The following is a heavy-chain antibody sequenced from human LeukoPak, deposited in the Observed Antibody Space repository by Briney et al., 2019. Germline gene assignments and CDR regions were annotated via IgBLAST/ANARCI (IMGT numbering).Heavy chain of an antibody. CDR3: TTERPYFDN. V-gene: IGHV3-15*01. Sequence: PGGSLRLSCAASGFTFSDAWVSWVRQAPGKGLEWVGRIKSKTHGGTTQYAAPVKGRFTISREDSKTTVYLQMNSLKSEDAAMYYCTTERPYFDNWGQGTLVTVST. CDR1: GFTFSDAW. J-gene: IGHJ4*02. CDR2: IKSKTHGGTT.